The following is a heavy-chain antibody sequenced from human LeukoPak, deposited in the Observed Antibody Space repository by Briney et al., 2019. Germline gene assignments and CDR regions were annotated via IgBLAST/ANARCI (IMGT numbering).Heavy chain of an antibody. D-gene: IGHD4-17*01. Sequence: SETLSLTCAVYGGSFSGYYWSWIRQPPGKGLEWIGEINHSGSTNYNPSLKSRVTISVDTSKNQFSLKLSSVTAADTAVYYCARGTVTTRGYFDYWGQGTLVTVSS. J-gene: IGHJ4*02. CDR2: INHSGST. CDR3: ARGTVTTRGYFDY. V-gene: IGHV4-34*01. CDR1: GGSFSGYY.